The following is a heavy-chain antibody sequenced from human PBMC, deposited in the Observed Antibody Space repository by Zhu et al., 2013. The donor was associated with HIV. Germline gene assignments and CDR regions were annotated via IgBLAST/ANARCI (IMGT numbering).Heavy chain of an antibody. CDR1: GYTFTSYY. Sequence: QVQLVQSGAEVKKPGASVKVSCKASGYTFTSYYMHWVRQAPGQGLEWMGIINPSGGSTSYAQKFQGRVTMTRDTSTSTVYMELSSLRSEDTAVYYCARDGTKWELFGLSYFDYWGQGTLVTVSS. J-gene: IGHJ4*02. CDR2: INPSGGST. V-gene: IGHV1-46*01. D-gene: IGHD1-26*01. CDR3: ARDGTKWELFGLSYFDY.